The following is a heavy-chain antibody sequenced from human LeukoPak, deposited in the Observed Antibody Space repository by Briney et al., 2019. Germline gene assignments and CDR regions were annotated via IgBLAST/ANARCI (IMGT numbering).Heavy chain of an antibody. V-gene: IGHV1-18*01. CDR3: ARDYRVSWGTTDYFDY. CDR1: GYTFTSYG. Sequence: ASVKVSCKASGYTFTSYGFSWVRQAPGQGLEWMGWISAYNGNTNYAQKLQGRVTMTTDTSTSTAYMELRSLRSDDTAVYYCARDYRVSWGTTDYFDYWGQGTLVTVSS. CDR2: ISAYNGNT. D-gene: IGHD3-16*01. J-gene: IGHJ4*02.